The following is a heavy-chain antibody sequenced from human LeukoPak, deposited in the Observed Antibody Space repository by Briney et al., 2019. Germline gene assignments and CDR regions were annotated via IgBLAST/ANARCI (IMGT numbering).Heavy chain of an antibody. CDR1: GFTFSSYW. J-gene: IGHJ3*02. V-gene: IGHV3-7*01. Sequence: GSLRLSCAASGFTFSSYWMSWVRQAPGKGLEWVANIKQDGSEKYYVDSVKGRFTISRDNAKNSLYLQMSSLRAEDTAVYYCARIGASLYDSSGYMMKNAFDIWGQGTMVTVSS. CDR2: IKQDGSEK. D-gene: IGHD3-22*01. CDR3: ARIGASLYDSSGYMMKNAFDI.